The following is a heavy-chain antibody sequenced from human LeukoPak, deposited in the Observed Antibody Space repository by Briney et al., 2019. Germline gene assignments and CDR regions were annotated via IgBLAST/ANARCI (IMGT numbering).Heavy chain of an antibody. D-gene: IGHD2-2*01. Sequence: GVSVKVSCKASGYTFTNYGFSWVRQAPGQGLEWLGWVSTYSGNTNYAQLLQGRVTMTSDTSTSTVYMELRSLRSDDTAVYYCARGYCRSTSCHEPPLYGMDVWGQGTTVTVS. V-gene: IGHV1-18*04. CDR3: ARGYCRSTSCHEPPLYGMDV. CDR1: GYTFTNYG. CDR2: VSTYSGNT. J-gene: IGHJ6*02.